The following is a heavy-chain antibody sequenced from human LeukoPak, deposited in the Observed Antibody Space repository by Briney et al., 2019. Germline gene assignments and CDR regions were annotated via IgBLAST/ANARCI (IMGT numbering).Heavy chain of an antibody. Sequence: ASVKVSCKVSGYTLTELSMHWVRQAPGKGLEWMGGFDPEDGETIYAQKFQGRVTMTEDTSTDTAYMELSSLRSEDTAVYYCATGPVVGATTRYYYYGIDVWGRGTTVTVSS. J-gene: IGHJ6*02. D-gene: IGHD1-26*01. CDR1: GYTLTELS. V-gene: IGHV1-24*01. CDR3: ATGPVVGATTRYYYYGIDV. CDR2: FDPEDGET.